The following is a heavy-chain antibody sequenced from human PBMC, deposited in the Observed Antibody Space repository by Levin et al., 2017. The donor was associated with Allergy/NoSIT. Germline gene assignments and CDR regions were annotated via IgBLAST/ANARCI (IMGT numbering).Heavy chain of an antibody. Sequence: GGSLRLSCEGSGFMFTNYGIHWVRQAPGKGLEWLAVISYDGTNQNYVDSVKGRFTVSRDNSKNTLYLQMNSLGTEDTAVYYCPKVGHWRGSLRGYEAINDAFEVWGQGTMVTVSS. CDR3: PKVGHWRGSLRGYEAINDAFEV. CDR2: ISYDGTNQ. CDR1: GFMFTNYG. V-gene: IGHV3-30*18. D-gene: IGHD1-26*01. J-gene: IGHJ3*01.